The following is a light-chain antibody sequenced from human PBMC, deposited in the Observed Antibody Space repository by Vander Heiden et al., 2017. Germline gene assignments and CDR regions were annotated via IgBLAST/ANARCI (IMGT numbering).Light chain of an antibody. CDR2: AAS. V-gene: IGKV1-39*01. J-gene: IGKJ1*01. CDR1: QSISNY. CDR3: QQSYSTPRA. Sequence: DIQMTQSPSSLSASVGDRVTITCRASQSISNYLNWYQQKPGKAPKLLIYAASSLPTGGPSRFSGSRSGTDFTLTISSLQPEDFATYYCQQSYSTPRAFGQGTKVEIK.